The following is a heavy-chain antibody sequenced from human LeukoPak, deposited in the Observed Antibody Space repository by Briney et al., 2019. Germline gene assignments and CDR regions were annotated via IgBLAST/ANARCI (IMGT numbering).Heavy chain of an antibody. D-gene: IGHD1-26*01. Sequence: SETLSLTCTVPGGSISSSSYYWSWIRQPPGKGLEWIGEINHRGSTNYNPSLKSRVTISVDTSKNQFSLKLSSVTAADTAVYYCARDSVYSGSSLDYWGQGTLVTVSS. V-gene: IGHV4-39*07. CDR1: GGSISSSSYY. CDR3: ARDSVYSGSSLDY. J-gene: IGHJ4*02. CDR2: INHRGST.